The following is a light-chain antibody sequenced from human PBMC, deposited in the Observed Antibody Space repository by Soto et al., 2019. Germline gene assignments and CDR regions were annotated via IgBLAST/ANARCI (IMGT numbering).Light chain of an antibody. CDR3: GSWDSSMSADV. Sequence: QSVLTQPPSVSAAPGQKVTISCSGSSSNIGGNSVSWYQQLPGTPPNLRIDDDNKRPSGIPDRFSRSNAGTSATLGITGFQTGDEADYYCGSWDSSMSADVFGTGTKVTVL. V-gene: IGLV1-51*01. J-gene: IGLJ1*01. CDR1: SSNIGGNS. CDR2: DDN.